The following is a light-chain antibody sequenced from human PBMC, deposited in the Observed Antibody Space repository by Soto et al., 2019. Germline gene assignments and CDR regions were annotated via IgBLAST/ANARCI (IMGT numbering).Light chain of an antibody. CDR3: QQYKNWPL. CDR1: QSVSIK. Sequence: EIVMTQSPATLSVSPGERATLSCRASQSVSIKLAWYQQKPGQAPRLLIYDTSTRATGIPARFSGSGFGTEFTLTISSLQPEDFAVYYCQQYKNWPLFGQGTRLENK. CDR2: DTS. J-gene: IGKJ5*01. V-gene: IGKV3-15*01.